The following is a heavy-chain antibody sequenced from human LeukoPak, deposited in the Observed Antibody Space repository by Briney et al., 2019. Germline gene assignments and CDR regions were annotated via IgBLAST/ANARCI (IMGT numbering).Heavy chain of an antibody. CDR1: GGSISSSSYY. CDR3: ARVDSYSSSLRWAFDI. D-gene: IGHD6-13*01. CDR2: IYYSGST. Sequence: SETLSLTCTVSGGSISSSSYYWGWIRQPPGTGLEWIGSIYYSGSTYYNPSLKSRVTISVDTSKNQFSLKLSSVTAADTAVYYCARVDSYSSSLRWAFDIWGQGTMVTVSS. V-gene: IGHV4-39*07. J-gene: IGHJ3*02.